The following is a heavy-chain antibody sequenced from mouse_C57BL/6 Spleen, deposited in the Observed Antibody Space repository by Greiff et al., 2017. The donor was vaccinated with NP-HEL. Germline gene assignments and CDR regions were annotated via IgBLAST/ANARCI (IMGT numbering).Heavy chain of an antibody. Sequence: VKLMESGAELARPGASVKMSCKASGYTFTSYTMHWVKQRPGQGLEWIGYINPSSGYTKYNQKFKDKATLTADKSSSTAYMQLSSLTSEDSAVYYCARDDGYYDYYAMDYWGQGTSVTVSS. CDR1: GYTFTSYT. CDR2: INPSSGYT. V-gene: IGHV1-4*01. D-gene: IGHD2-3*01. J-gene: IGHJ4*01. CDR3: ARDDGYYDYYAMDY.